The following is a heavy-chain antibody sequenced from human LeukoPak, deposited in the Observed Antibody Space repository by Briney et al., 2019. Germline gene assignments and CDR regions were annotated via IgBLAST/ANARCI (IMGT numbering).Heavy chain of an antibody. D-gene: IGHD3-10*01. CDR2: INPSGGST. J-gene: IGHJ5*02. CDR3: ARTARGLLWFGELWDEGSWFDP. V-gene: IGHV1-46*01. Sequence: GASVKVSCKASGYTFTSYYVHWVRQAPGQGLEWMGIINPSGGSTSYAQKFQGRVTMTRDTSTSTVYMELSSLRSEDTAVYYCARTARGLLWFGELWDEGSWFDPWGQGTLVTVSS. CDR1: GYTFTSYY.